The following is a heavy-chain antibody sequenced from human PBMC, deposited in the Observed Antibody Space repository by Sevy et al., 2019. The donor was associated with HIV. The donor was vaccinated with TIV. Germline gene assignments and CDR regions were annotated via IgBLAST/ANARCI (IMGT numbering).Heavy chain of an antibody. Sequence: SETLSLTCTVSGGSISSGDYYWSWIRQPPGTGLEWIGYIYYSGSTYYNPSLKSRVTISVDTSKNQFSLKLSSVTAADTAVYYCAREGYYGSGSYSSVLDYWGQGTLVTVSS. J-gene: IGHJ4*02. CDR2: IYYSGST. CDR1: GGSISSGDYY. V-gene: IGHV4-30-4*01. D-gene: IGHD3-10*01. CDR3: AREGYYGSGSYSSVLDY.